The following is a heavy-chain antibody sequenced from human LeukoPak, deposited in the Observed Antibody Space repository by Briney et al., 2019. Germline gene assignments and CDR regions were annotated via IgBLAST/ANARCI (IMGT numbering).Heavy chain of an antibody. J-gene: IGHJ5*02. CDR2: IWYDGSNK. Sequence: GRSLRLSCAASGFTFSSYGMHWVRQAPGKGLEWVAVIWYDGSNKYYADSVKGRFTISRDNSKNTLYLQMNSLRAEDTAVYYCARAHSGYGSAGWFDPWGQGTLVTVSS. CDR1: GFTFSSYG. D-gene: IGHD3-10*01. V-gene: IGHV3-33*01. CDR3: ARAHSGYGSAGWFDP.